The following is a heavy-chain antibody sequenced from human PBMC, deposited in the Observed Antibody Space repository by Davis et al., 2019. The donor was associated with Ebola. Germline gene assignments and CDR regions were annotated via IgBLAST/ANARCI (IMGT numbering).Heavy chain of an antibody. D-gene: IGHD6-19*01. Sequence: SETLSLTCTVSGGSLSSYYWSWIRQPPGKGLEWIGYIYYSGSTKYNPSLKSRVTISVDTSKNQFSLKLSSVTVADTAVYYCARNSIAVAGTAYYYYYYGMDVWGQGTMVTVSS. CDR1: GGSLSSYY. V-gene: IGHV4-59*08. CDR3: ARNSIAVAGTAYYYYYYGMDV. J-gene: IGHJ6*02. CDR2: IYYSGST.